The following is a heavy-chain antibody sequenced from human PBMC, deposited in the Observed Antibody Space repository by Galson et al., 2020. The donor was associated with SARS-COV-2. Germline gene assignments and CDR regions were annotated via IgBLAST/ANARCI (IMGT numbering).Heavy chain of an antibody. CDR2: IYYSGST. Sequence: ASETLSLTCTVSGGSISSGGYYWSWIRQHPGKGLEWIGYIYYSGSTYYNPSLKSRVTISVDTSKNQFSLKLSSVTAADTAVYYCARGVTTPWNKWFDPWGQGSLVTVSS. CDR1: GGSISSGGYY. D-gene: IGHD1-1*01. J-gene: IGHJ5*02. CDR3: ARGVTTPWNKWFDP. V-gene: IGHV4-31*03.